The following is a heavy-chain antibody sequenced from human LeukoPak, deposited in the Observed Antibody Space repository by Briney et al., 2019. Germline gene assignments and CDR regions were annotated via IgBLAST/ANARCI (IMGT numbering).Heavy chain of an antibody. D-gene: IGHD2-2*01. J-gene: IGHJ6*04. CDR2: INHSGST. CDR3: ARGLIVVVPAASYYYYGMDV. CDR1: GGSFKGYY. V-gene: IGHV4-34*01. Sequence: PSETLSLTRAVYGGSFKGYYWSWIRPPPGKGLEWIGEINHSGSTHYNPSLKSRVTISVDTSNKQLSLKLCSVTAADTAVYYCARGLIVVVPAASYYYYGMDVWGKGTTVTVSS.